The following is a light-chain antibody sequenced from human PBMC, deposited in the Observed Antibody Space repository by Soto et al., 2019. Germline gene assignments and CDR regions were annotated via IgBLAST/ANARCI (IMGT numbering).Light chain of an antibody. CDR2: KAS. CDR3: QQYNSFIWT. Sequence: DIQMTQSPSTLSASVGDRVTIICRASQTISSWLAWYQQKGGQAPKLLISKASILDSGVPSRFSGSGSGTEFNHTISSLQPEDFATYYCQQYNSFIWTFGQGTKV. V-gene: IGKV1-5*03. CDR1: QTISSW. J-gene: IGKJ1*01.